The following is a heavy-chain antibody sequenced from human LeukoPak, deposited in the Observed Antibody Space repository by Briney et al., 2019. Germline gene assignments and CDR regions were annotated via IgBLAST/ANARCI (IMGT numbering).Heavy chain of an antibody. CDR3: AKEGPYGDYADYYYYGMDV. CDR1: GFTFSSYG. D-gene: IGHD4-17*01. Sequence: GGSLRLSCAASGFTFSSYGMHWVRQAPGKGLEWVAVISYDGSNKYYADSVKGRFTISRDNSKNTLYLQMNSLRAEDTAVYYCAKEGPYGDYADYYYYGMDVWGQGTTVTVSS. CDR2: ISYDGSNK. V-gene: IGHV3-30*18. J-gene: IGHJ6*02.